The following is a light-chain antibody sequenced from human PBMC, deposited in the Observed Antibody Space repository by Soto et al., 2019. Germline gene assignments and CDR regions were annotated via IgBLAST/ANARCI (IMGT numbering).Light chain of an antibody. CDR3: ASYSRANTLVV. CDR1: SRDIGNYNY. V-gene: IGLV2-14*01. Sequence: QSVLTQPAPASGSPGQSITISCTGTSRDIGNYNYVSWYQHHPGKAPKLMIYEVTIRPSGVSDRCSGSKSGMTASLTISGLQPEEEGDYFCASYSRANTLVVFGTGTKVTVL. CDR2: EVT. J-gene: IGLJ1*01.